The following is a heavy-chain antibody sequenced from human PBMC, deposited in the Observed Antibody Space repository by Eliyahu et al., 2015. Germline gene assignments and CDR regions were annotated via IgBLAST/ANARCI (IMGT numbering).Heavy chain of an antibody. V-gene: IGHV1-46*01. J-gene: IGHJ4*02. CDR2: INPSGGST. Sequence: KASGYTFTSYYMHWVRQAPGQGLEWMGIINPSGGSTSYAQKFQGRVTMTRDTSTSTVYMELSSLRSEDTAVYYCARGNYDFWSGYYTKDFDYWGQGTLVTVSS. CDR1: GYTFTSYY. CDR3: ARGNYDFWSGYYTKDFDY. D-gene: IGHD3-3*01.